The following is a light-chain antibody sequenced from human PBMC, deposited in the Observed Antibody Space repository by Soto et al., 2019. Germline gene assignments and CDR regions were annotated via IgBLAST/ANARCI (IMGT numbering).Light chain of an antibody. CDR2: AAS. CDR3: QHYGGLWA. J-gene: IGKJ1*01. Sequence: DIQMTQSPSSLSASVGDRVTITCRASQSISNYLNWYQQKPGKAPKLLIYAASSLESGVPSRFSGSGSGTEFILTISSLQPDDFATYSCQHYGGLWAFGQGTKVDIK. CDR1: QSISNY. V-gene: IGKV1-39*01.